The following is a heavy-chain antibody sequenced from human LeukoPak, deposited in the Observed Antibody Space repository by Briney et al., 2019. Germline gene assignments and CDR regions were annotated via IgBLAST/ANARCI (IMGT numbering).Heavy chain of an antibody. Sequence: GGSLRLSCAASGFTFSKYGMHWVRQAPGKGLEWVAVIPYDGSNKYYADSVKGRFTISRDNSKNTLYLQMNSLRAEDTAVYYCAKRTYYYGSGTYANGMDVWGQGTTVTVSS. V-gene: IGHV3-30*18. CDR3: AKRTYYYGSGTYANGMDV. J-gene: IGHJ6*02. CDR2: IPYDGSNK. D-gene: IGHD3-10*01. CDR1: GFTFSKYG.